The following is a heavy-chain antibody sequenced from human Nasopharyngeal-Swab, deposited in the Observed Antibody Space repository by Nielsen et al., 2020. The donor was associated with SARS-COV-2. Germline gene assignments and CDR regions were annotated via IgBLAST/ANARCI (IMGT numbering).Heavy chain of an antibody. J-gene: IGHJ6*02. D-gene: IGHD6-13*01. CDR3: ARPHSSQYSYGLDA. V-gene: IGHV3-53*01. CDR2: IYGGRRT. Sequence: GGSLRLSCVASTFQISLNYVSWVRQAPWKVLEWFSFIYGGRRTLYADSLRGRFTISRDNSNNILYLQINSLRVEDTAIYFCARPHSSQYSYGLDAWGQGTTVTVSS. CDR1: TFQISLNY.